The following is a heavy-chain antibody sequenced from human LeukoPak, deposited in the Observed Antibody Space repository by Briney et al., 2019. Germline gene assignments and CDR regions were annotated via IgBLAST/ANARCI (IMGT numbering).Heavy chain of an antibody. J-gene: IGHJ4*02. V-gene: IGHV3-30*01. CDR2: ISYDGGNA. CDR1: GFTFSMYA. D-gene: IGHD3-22*01. CDR3: ARGQYYYHSGHYLGNFDY. Sequence: GGSLRLSCAASGFTFSMYALHWVRQAPGKGLEWVAVISYDGGNADCADSVKGRFTISRDNSKNTLFLQMNSLRAEDTAVYYCARGQYYYHSGHYLGNFDYWGPGTLVTVSS.